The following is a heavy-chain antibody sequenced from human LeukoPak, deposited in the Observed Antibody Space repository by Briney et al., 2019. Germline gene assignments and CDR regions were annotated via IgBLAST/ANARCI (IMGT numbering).Heavy chain of an antibody. CDR3: ARDLEGSRYFDWLYPTYYYYYGMDV. Sequence: EASVKVSCKASGYAFTSYGISWVRQAPGQGLEWMGWISAYNGNTNYAQKLQGRVTMTTDTSTSTAYMELRSLRSDDTAVYYCARDLEGSRYFDWLYPTYYYYYGMDVWGQGTTVTVSS. V-gene: IGHV1-18*01. J-gene: IGHJ6*02. CDR1: GYAFTSYG. CDR2: ISAYNGNT. D-gene: IGHD3-9*01.